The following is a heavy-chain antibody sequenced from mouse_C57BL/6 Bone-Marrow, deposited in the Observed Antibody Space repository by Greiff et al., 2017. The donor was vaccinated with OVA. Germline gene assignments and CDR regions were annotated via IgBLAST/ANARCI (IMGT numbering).Heavy chain of an antibody. Sequence: EVQLQQSGAELVRPGSSVKMSCKTSGYTFTSYGINWVKQRPGQGLEWIGYINIGNGYTEYNEKFKGKGTLTLDTSSSTAYMQLSSLSSRDSAIYFYARRNYNGRWFAYWGQGTLVTVSA. CDR2: INIGNGYT. V-gene: IGHV1-58*01. CDR3: ARRNYNGRWFAY. CDR1: GYTFTSYG. D-gene: IGHD1-1*01. J-gene: IGHJ3*01.